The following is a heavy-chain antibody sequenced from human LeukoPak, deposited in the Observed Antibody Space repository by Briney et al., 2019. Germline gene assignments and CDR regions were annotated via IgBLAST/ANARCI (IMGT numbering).Heavy chain of an antibody. D-gene: IGHD1-26*01. J-gene: IGHJ3*02. CDR1: GGSVSSNSAV. CDR3: ARVSSPWSPRDAFDI. Sequence: SQTLSLTCAISGGSVSSNSAVWNWIRQSPSRGLEWLGRTYYKSKWYNDYAVSVKSRITINLDTSKNQFSLQLNSLTPEDTAVYYCARVSSPWSPRDAFDIWGQGTMVTVSS. CDR2: TYYKSKWYN. V-gene: IGHV6-1*01.